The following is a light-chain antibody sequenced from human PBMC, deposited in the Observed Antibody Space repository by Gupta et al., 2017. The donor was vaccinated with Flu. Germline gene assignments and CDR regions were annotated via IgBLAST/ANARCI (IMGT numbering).Light chain of an antibody. CDR3: QQRNNWLT. J-gene: IGKJ4*01. Sequence: ELVLTQSPATLSLSPGERATLSCRASQSVRSFLAWYQHKPGQAPRLLIYDASNRATGIPARFSGSGSGTDFTLTISSLEPEDFAVYYCQQRNNWLTFGGGTKVEIK. CDR2: DAS. V-gene: IGKV3-11*01. CDR1: QSVRSF.